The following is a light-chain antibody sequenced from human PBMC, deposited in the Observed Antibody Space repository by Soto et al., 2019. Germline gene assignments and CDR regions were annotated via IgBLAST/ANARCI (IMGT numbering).Light chain of an antibody. CDR1: ESVHRN. Sequence: EMVMTQSPATLSVSPGERVTLSCRASESVHRNLAWYQQKPGQGPSLLIYYASTRATGVPDRFTGSGSGTEFTLTISSLQSEDFGVYHCQPCSNWPPTFGPGTKVEIK. CDR3: QPCSNWPPT. J-gene: IGKJ3*01. CDR2: YAS. V-gene: IGKV3-15*01.